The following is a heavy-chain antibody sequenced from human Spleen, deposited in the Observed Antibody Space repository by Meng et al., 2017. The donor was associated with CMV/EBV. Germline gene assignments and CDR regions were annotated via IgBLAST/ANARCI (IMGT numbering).Heavy chain of an antibody. CDR2: ISGSGSST. Sequence: GESLKISCAASGFTFSSYAMSWVRQAPGKGLEWVSGISGSGSSTYYADSVKGRFTISRDKSKNTLYLQMNSLRAEDTALYHCLRDYDFWSRGGYWGQGTLVTVSS. D-gene: IGHD3-3*01. CDR1: GFTFSSYA. V-gene: IGHV3-23*01. CDR3: LRDYDFWSRGGY. J-gene: IGHJ4*02.